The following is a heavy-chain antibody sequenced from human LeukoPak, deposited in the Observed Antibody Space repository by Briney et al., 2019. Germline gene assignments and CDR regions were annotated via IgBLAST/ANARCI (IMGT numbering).Heavy chain of an antibody. Sequence: SETLSLTCTVSGGSISYYYWSWMRQPAGKGLKWIGRIYTSGNTNYNPSLKSRVTMSVDTSKNQFSLKLTSVTAADTAVYYCARETRIQLWTFDSWGQGTLVTVSS. CDR2: IYTSGNT. J-gene: IGHJ4*02. V-gene: IGHV4-4*07. CDR1: GGSISYYY. D-gene: IGHD5-18*01. CDR3: ARETRIQLWTFDS.